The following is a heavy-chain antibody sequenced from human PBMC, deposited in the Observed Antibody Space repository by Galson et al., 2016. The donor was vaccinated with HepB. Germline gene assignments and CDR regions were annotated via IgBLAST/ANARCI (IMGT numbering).Heavy chain of an antibody. D-gene: IGHD2-8*01. CDR1: RFSFGYYA. J-gene: IGHJ4*02. Sequence: SLRLSCAASRFSFGYYAMHWVRQAPGKGLEWVAVTWFDGSNTYYGESVKDRFSISRDNSKNTLYLQMNSLRVEDTAVYYCARDSGCCGDYFDSWGQGTLVTVSS. V-gene: IGHV3-33*01. CDR3: ARDSGCCGDYFDS. CDR2: TWFDGSNT.